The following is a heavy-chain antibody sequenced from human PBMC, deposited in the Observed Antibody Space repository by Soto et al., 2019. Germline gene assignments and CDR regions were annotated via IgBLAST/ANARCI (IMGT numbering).Heavy chain of an antibody. V-gene: IGHV4-59*01. CDR1: GGSISSYY. J-gene: IGHJ5*02. D-gene: IGHD6-13*01. Sequence: SETLSLTCTVSGGSISSYYRSWIRQPPGKGLEWIGYIYYSGSTNYNPSLKSRVTISVDTSKNQFSLKLSSVTAADTAVYYCARDPEYSSSWYASTGFDPWGQGTLVTVSS. CDR3: ARDPEYSSSWYASTGFDP. CDR2: IYYSGST.